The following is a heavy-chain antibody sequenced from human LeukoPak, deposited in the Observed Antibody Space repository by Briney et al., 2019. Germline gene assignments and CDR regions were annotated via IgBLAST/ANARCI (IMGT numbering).Heavy chain of an antibody. J-gene: IGHJ3*02. Sequence: SRTLSLTCTVSGGSISSGGYYWSWIRQHPGKGLEWIGYIYYSGSTYYNPSLKGRVTISVDTSKNQFSLKLSSVTAADTAVYYCASYYYDSSGYLRSGAFDIWGQGAMVTVSS. V-gene: IGHV4-31*03. CDR3: ASYYYDSSGYLRSGAFDI. D-gene: IGHD3-22*01. CDR2: IYYSGST. CDR1: GGSISSGGYY.